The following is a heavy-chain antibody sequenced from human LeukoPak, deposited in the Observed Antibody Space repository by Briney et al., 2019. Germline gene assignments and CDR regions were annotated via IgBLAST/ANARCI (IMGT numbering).Heavy chain of an antibody. J-gene: IGHJ3*02. CDR2: IYYSGST. CDR1: GGSVSGYY. V-gene: IGHV4-59*02. CDR3: ARAQPIDAFDI. Sequence: PSETLSLTCTVSGGSVSGYYWSWIRQPPGKGLEWIGYIYYSGSTNYNPSLKSRVTISVDTSKNQFSLKLSSVTAADTAVYYCARAQPIDAFDIWGQGTMVTVSS.